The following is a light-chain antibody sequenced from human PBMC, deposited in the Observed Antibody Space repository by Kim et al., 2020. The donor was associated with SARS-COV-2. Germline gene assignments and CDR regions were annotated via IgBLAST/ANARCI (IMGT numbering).Light chain of an antibody. Sequence: LSPGERATLSCRASQSVRSNLAWYQQKPGQAPRLLIYGASTRATGIPARFSGSGSGTEFTLTISSLQSEDFAVYYCQQYNNWPLTFGGGTKVDIK. J-gene: IGKJ4*01. V-gene: IGKV3-15*01. CDR3: QQYNNWPLT. CDR2: GAS. CDR1: QSVRSN.